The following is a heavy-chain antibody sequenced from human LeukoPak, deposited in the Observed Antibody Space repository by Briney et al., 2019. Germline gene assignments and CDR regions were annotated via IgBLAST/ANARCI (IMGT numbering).Heavy chain of an antibody. CDR1: GFTFSSYA. J-gene: IGHJ4*02. D-gene: IGHD1-26*01. Sequence: GGSLRLSCATSGFTFSSYAMHWVRQAPGKGLEWVAVILYDGSNEYYADSVKGRFVISRDTSQNTLHLQMNSLRADDTAVYYCARAQHRGWGSDYWGPGTLVTVSS. CDR3: ARAQHRGWGSDY. CDR2: ILYDGSNE. V-gene: IGHV3-30*09.